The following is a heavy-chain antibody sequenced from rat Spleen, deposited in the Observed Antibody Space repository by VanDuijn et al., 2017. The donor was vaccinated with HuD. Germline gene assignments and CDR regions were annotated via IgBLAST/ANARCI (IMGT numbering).Heavy chain of an antibody. CDR2: ISPSGGST. CDR3: ARHTPFNYGTVGDY. V-gene: IGHV5-19*01. D-gene: IGHD1-11*01. CDR1: GFTFNNYA. Sequence: EVQLVESGGDLVQPGRSLKLSCAASGFTFNNYAMHWIRQAPTKGLEWVASISPSGGSTYYPDSVKGRFTISRDNAKSTLYLQMNSLRSEDTATYYCARHTPFNYGTVGDYWGQGVMVTVSS. J-gene: IGHJ2*01.